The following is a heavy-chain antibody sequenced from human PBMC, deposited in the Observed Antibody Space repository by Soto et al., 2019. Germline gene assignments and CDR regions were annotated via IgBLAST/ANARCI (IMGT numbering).Heavy chain of an antibody. J-gene: IGHJ4*02. D-gene: IGHD5-12*01. Sequence: EVQVVESGGGLIQPGGSLRLSCEVSGFGVTANYMSWVRQAPGKGLEWVSVIYSGGSTYYVGSVKGRFSISRDISKNTLYLQMNSLRGEDTAVYYCHGYGYWGQGTLVTVSS. CDR1: GFGVTANY. V-gene: IGHV3-53*01. CDR3: HGYGY. CDR2: IYSGGST.